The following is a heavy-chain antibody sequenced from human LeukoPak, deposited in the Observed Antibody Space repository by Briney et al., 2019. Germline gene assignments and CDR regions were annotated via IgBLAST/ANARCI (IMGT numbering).Heavy chain of an antibody. CDR1: GGSISSSSYY. J-gene: IGHJ4*02. CDR3: ARVQQQLVPDYFDY. D-gene: IGHD6-13*01. V-gene: IGHV4-39*07. Sequence: SETLSPTCTVSGGSISSSSYYWGWIRQPPGKGLEWIGSIYYSGSTYHNPSLKSRVTISVDTSKSQFSLKLSSVTAADTAVYYCARVQQQLVPDYFDYWGQGTLVTVSS. CDR2: IYYSGST.